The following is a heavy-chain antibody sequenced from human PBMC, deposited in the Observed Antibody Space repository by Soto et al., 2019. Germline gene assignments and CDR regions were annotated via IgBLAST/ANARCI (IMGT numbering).Heavy chain of an antibody. CDR3: ARDEGVAGLGYDAFDI. Sequence: GGSLRLSCAASGFTFSDYYMSWIRQAPGKGLEWVSYISSSGSTIYYADSVKGRFAISRDNAKNSLYLQMNSLRAEVTAVYYCARDEGVAGLGYDAFDIWGQGTMVTVSS. V-gene: IGHV3-11*01. CDR1: GFTFSDYY. J-gene: IGHJ3*02. D-gene: IGHD6-19*01. CDR2: ISSSGSTI.